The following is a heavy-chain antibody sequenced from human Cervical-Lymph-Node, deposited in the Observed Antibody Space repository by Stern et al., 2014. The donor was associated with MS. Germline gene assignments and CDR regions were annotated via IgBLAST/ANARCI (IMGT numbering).Heavy chain of an antibody. CDR3: ARDSSSSAAADY. CDR1: GYTFSNYY. J-gene: IGHJ4*02. CDR2: INPNGGNT. D-gene: IGHD6-6*01. Sequence: VQLVESGAEVKKPGASVKVSCKASGYTFSNYYMHWVRQAPGQGLEWMGIINPNGGNTSHAQKFQGRVTMTRDTSTSTVYMALSSLRSEDTAVYYCARDSSSSAAADYWGQGTLVTVSS. V-gene: IGHV1-46*01.